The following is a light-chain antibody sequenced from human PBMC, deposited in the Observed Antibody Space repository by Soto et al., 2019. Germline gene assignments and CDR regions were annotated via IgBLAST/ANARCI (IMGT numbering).Light chain of an antibody. V-gene: IGLV2-14*01. Sequence: QSFVTPPAPLSGAPGQSITLSRPGNSKYVGGINYAPWYQQPPGKAPKLMIYDVSNRPSGVSNRFSGSKSGNTASLTFSGLQAEDEADYYCSSYTSSTAVVFGGGTKVTVL. CDR1: SKYVGGINY. CDR2: DVS. CDR3: SSYTSSTAVV. J-gene: IGLJ2*01.